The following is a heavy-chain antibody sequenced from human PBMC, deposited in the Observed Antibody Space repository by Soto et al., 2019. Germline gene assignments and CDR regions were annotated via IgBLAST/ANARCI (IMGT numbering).Heavy chain of an antibody. J-gene: IGHJ2*01. V-gene: IGHV4-30-2*01. CDR2: IYTGGNT. D-gene: IGHD1-26*01. Sequence: QMQLQESGSRLVTPSQTLSLTCAVSGGPIISGDYSWSWIRQPPGKGLESIIYIYTGGNTYSNPSLKSRVTISFDRSKTQVSLNLSSVTAADTSVYYCARRSRGWYLDLWGRGTLVTVS. CDR3: ARRSRGWYLDL. CDR1: GGPIISGDYS.